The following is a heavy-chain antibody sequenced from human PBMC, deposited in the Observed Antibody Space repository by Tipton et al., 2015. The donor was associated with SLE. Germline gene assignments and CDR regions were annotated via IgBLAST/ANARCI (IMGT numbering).Heavy chain of an antibody. CDR3: AKDGYGSNGEFDS. CDR1: GFSFNDYT. J-gene: IGHJ4*02. D-gene: IGHD5-12*01. Sequence: GSLRLSCGASGFSFNDYTMHWVRQPPGKGLEWVSLITWDGGTAYYADSVKGRFTISRDNSKSSLYLQMNSLRIEDTALYYCAKDGYGSNGEFDSWGQGTQVTVSS. CDR2: ITWDGGTA. V-gene: IGHV3-43*01.